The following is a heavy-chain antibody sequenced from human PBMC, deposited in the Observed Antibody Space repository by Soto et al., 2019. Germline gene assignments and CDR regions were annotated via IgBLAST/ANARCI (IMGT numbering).Heavy chain of an antibody. CDR1: GGSISSGDYY. D-gene: IGHD6-19*01. Sequence: QVQLQESGPGLVKPSQTLSLTCTVSGGSISSGDYYWSWIRQPPGKGLEWIGYIYYSGSTYYNPSLKGRITISVDTSKNQFSLNLSSLNAAGTAVYYCARVLFLAVAGKSEGWFDPWGQGTLVTVSS. CDR3: ARVLFLAVAGKSEGWFDP. V-gene: IGHV4-30-4*01. J-gene: IGHJ5*02. CDR2: IYYSGST.